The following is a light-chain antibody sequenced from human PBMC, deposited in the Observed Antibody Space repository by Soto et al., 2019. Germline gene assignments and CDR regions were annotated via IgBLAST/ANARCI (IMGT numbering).Light chain of an antibody. Sequence: DIQMTQSPSSLSASVGDRVTITCRASQSISSYLNWYQQKPGEAPKLLIYAASSLQSGVPSRFSGSGSGTDFTLTISSLQPEDFASYYCQQSYNTELTFGGGTKVDIK. J-gene: IGKJ4*01. V-gene: IGKV1-39*01. CDR2: AAS. CDR1: QSISSY. CDR3: QQSYNTELT.